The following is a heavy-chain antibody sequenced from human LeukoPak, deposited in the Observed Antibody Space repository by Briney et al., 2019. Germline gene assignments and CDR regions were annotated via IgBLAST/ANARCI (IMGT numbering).Heavy chain of an antibody. CDR3: ARVAGNCGGECYRLLY. CDR1: GYTFTTYD. V-gene: IGHV1-8*01. Sequence: ASVKVSCKASGYTFTTYDINWVRQATGQGLEWLGWMNPNSGNTGYAQKFQGRVTMTRNISITTAYMELSNLRSEDTAVYYCARVAGNCGGECYRLLYWGQGTLVTVSS. CDR2: MNPNSGNT. J-gene: IGHJ4*02. D-gene: IGHD2-21*01.